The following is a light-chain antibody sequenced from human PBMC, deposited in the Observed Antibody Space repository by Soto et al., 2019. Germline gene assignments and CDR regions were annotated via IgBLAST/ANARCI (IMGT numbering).Light chain of an antibody. CDR3: LQYHILWA. CDR2: RAS. CDR1: QNIYSN. V-gene: IGKV3-15*01. J-gene: IGKJ1*01. Sequence: IVMTQSPATLSVSPGERATLSCRASQNIYSNVAWYQQRPGQAPRLLIYRASTRATGIPARFSGSGSGTEFPLTSSSLQSEDFTVYSCLQYHILWAFGQGTKVEIK.